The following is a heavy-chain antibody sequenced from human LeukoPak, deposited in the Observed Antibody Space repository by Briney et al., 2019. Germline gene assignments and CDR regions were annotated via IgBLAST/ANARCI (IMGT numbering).Heavy chain of an antibody. J-gene: IGHJ4*02. CDR1: GYTFTSYG. Sequence: GASVKVSCKASGYTFTSYGISWVRQAPGQGLEWMGWISAYNGNTNYAQKLQGRVTMTTDTSTSTAYMELRSLRSDDTAVYYCARSNVLLWFGELYAPYYFDYWGQGTLVTVSS. CDR3: ARSNVLLWFGELYAPYYFDY. CDR2: ISAYNGNT. V-gene: IGHV1-18*01. D-gene: IGHD3-10*01.